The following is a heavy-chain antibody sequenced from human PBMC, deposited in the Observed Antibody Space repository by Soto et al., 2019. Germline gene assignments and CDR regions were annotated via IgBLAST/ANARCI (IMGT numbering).Heavy chain of an antibody. CDR1: GFTFSSYA. V-gene: IGHV3-23*01. CDR2: ISGSGSTI. J-gene: IGHJ4*02. Sequence: GSLRLSCAASGFTFSSYAVSWVRQAPGKGPEWISSISGSGSTIYYADSVKGRFTISRDNSKNTLYLQMGSLRAEDTAVYYCAKVFYYYDSSGYYYFDYWGQGTLVTVSS. D-gene: IGHD3-22*01. CDR3: AKVFYYYDSSGYYYFDY.